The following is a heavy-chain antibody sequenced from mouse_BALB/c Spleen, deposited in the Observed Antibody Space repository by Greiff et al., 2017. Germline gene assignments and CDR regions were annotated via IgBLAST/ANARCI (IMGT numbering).Heavy chain of an antibody. Sequence: VQLQQSGAELVKPGASVKLSCTASGFNIKDTYMHWVKQRPEQGLEWIGRIDPANGNTKYDPKFQGKATITADTSSNTAYLQLSSLTSEDTSVYYCARVTSEAWFAYWGQGTLVTVSA. CDR2: IDPANGNT. V-gene: IGHV14-3*02. CDR3: ARVTSEAWFAY. CDR1: GFNIKDTY. J-gene: IGHJ3*01. D-gene: IGHD2-13*01.